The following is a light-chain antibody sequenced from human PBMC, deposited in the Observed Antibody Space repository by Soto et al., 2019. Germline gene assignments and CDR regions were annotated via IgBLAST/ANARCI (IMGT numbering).Light chain of an antibody. J-gene: IGLJ2*01. CDR1: SGHSRYA. CDR3: QTWGTGVLV. Sequence: QPVLTQSPSASASLGASVKLTCTLSSGHSRYAIAWHQQHPEKGPRYLMKVNSDGSHTKGDGIPDRFSGSSSGTERYLTISTLQSEDEADYYCQTWGTGVLVFGGWTQLTVL. V-gene: IGLV4-69*01. CDR2: VNSDGSH.